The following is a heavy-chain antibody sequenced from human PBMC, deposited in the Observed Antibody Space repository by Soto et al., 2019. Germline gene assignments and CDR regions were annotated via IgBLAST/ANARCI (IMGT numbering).Heavy chain of an antibody. Sequence: GGSLRLSCAASGFTFSSYAMHWVRQAPGKGLEWVAVISYDGSNKYYADSVKGRFTISRDNSKNTLYLQMNSLRAEDTAVYYCAREEAEYSYGSWYFDLWGRGTLVTSPQ. J-gene: IGHJ2*01. CDR3: AREEAEYSYGSWYFDL. CDR2: ISYDGSNK. V-gene: IGHV3-30-3*01. CDR1: GFTFSSYA. D-gene: IGHD5-18*01.